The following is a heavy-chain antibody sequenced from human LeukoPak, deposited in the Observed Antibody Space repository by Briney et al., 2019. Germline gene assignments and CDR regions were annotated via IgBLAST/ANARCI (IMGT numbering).Heavy chain of an antibody. D-gene: IGHD3-22*01. Sequence: ASVTVSCTASGYTFTGYYMHWVRQAPGQGLEWMGWINPNSGGTNYAQKFQGRVTMTRDTSISTAYMELSRLRSDDTAVYYCARDRFAWHYDSGGLLSPYYFDYWGQGTLVTVSS. J-gene: IGHJ4*02. CDR3: ARDRFAWHYDSGGLLSPYYFDY. V-gene: IGHV1-2*02. CDR1: GYTFTGYY. CDR2: INPNSGGT.